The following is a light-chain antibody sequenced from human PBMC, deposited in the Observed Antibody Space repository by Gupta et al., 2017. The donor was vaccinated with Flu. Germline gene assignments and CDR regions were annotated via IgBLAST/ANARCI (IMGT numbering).Light chain of an antibody. CDR2: LGS. CDR3: MQALQAWT. Sequence: ISCRSNQSLLHDNGYNYLDWYLQKPGQSPQLLIYLGSKRASGVPDRFSGSGSGTDFTLKISRVETEDVGVYYCMQALQAWTFGQGTKVEIK. J-gene: IGKJ1*01. CDR1: QSLLHDNGYNY. V-gene: IGKV2-28*01.